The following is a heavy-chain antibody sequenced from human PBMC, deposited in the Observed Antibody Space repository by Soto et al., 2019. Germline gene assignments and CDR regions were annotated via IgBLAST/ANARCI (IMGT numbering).Heavy chain of an antibody. V-gene: IGHV1-18*01. CDR1: GYTFTSYG. CDR3: ARDLPKRQTYYYDSSGYP. Sequence: ASVKVSCKASGYTFTSYGISWVRQAPGQGLEWMGWISAYNGNTNYAQKLQGRVTMTTDTSTSTAYMELRSLRSDDTAVYYCARDLPKRQTYYYDSSGYPWGQGTLVTVSS. CDR2: ISAYNGNT. D-gene: IGHD3-22*01. J-gene: IGHJ5*02.